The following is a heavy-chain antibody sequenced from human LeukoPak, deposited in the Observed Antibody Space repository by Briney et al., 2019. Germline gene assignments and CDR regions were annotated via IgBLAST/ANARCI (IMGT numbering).Heavy chain of an antibody. CDR2: IYHSGST. CDR1: GYSISSGYY. J-gene: IGHJ4*02. CDR3: ARVPIGGSGSYPLFDY. D-gene: IGHD3-10*01. Sequence: SGTLSLTCTVSGYSISSGYYWGWIRQPPGKGLEWIGSIYHSGSTYYNPSLKSRVTISVDTSKNQFSLKLSSVTAADTAVYYCARVPIGGSGSYPLFDYWGQGTLVTVSS. V-gene: IGHV4-38-2*02.